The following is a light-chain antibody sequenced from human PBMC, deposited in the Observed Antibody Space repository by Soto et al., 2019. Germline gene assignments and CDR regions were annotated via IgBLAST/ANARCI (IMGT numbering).Light chain of an antibody. CDR3: QQYNSYST. CDR2: DAS. Sequence: DIQMTQSLSTLSASVGDRVTITCRGSQSISSWLAWYQQKPGKAPKLLIYDASSLESGVPSRFSGSGSGTEFTLTISSLQPDDFATYYCQQYNSYSTFGQGTKVEIK. J-gene: IGKJ1*01. CDR1: QSISSW. V-gene: IGKV1-5*01.